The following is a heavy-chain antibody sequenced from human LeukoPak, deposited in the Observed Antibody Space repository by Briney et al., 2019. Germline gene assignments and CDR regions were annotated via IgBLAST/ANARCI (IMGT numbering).Heavy chain of an antibody. CDR3: AKAINTYWYFDL. D-gene: IGHD3-9*01. Sequence: PGGSLRLSCAASGFTFSSYDMSWVRQAPGKGLEWVSSITTITGDTYYTDSVKGRFTISRDNSKNKIYLQMNSLRAEDTALYYCAKAINTYWYFDLWGRGTLVTVSS. CDR2: ITTITGDT. V-gene: IGHV3-23*01. J-gene: IGHJ2*01. CDR1: GFTFSSYD.